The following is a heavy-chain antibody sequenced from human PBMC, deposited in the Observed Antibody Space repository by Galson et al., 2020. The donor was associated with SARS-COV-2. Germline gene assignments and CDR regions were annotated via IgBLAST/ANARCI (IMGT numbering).Heavy chain of an antibody. Sequence: ASVKVSCKASGYTFTSYDINWVRQATGHGLEWMGWMNPNSGNTGYAQKFQGRVTMTRNTSTSTAYMELSSLRSEDTAVYYCARATRLGYCTGGVCYYYYGMDVWGQGTTVTVSS. CDR1: GYTFTSYD. CDR2: MNPNSGNT. J-gene: IGHJ6*02. D-gene: IGHD2-8*02. CDR3: ARATRLGYCTGGVCYYYYGMDV. V-gene: IGHV1-8*02.